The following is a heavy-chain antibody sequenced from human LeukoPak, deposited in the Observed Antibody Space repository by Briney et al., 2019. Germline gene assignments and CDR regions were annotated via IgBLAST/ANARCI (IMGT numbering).Heavy chain of an antibody. CDR2: IYWNDDK. Sequence: SGPTLVKPTQTLTLTCTFSGFSLSTSGVGVGWIRQPPGKALEWLALIYWNDDKRYSPSLKSRLTITTDTSKNQVVRTMTNIDHVDTATYYCAHIQTSGSTSCYPSCAPGNFDYWGQGTLVTVSS. V-gene: IGHV2-5*01. J-gene: IGHJ4*02. D-gene: IGHD2-2*01. CDR3: AHIQTSGSTSCYPSCAPGNFDY. CDR1: GFSLSTSGVG.